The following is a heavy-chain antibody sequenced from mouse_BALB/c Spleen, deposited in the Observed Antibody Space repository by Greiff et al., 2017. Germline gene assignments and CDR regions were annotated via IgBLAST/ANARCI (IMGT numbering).Heavy chain of an antibody. CDR3: TRSGSYYGSRGYAMDY. D-gene: IGHD1-1*01. CDR2: IYPGNSDT. Sequence: VQLQQSGTVLARPGASVKMSCKASGYSFTSHWMHWVKQRPGQGLEWIGAIYPGNSDTSYNQKFKGKAKLTAVTSASTAYMELSSLTNEDSAVYYCTRSGSYYGSRGYAMDYWGQGTSVTVSS. J-gene: IGHJ4*01. V-gene: IGHV1-5*01. CDR1: GYSFTSHW.